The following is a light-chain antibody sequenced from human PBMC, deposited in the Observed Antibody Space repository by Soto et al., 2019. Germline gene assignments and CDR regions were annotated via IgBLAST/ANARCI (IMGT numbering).Light chain of an antibody. CDR3: SSYAGSKSLV. Sequence: QSALTQTPSASGSPGQSVTISCTGTSSDVGSHNYVSWYQQHPGKAPKLMIYAVNNRPSGVPDRFSGSKSGNTASLTVSGLQTEDEADYYCSSYAGSKSLVFGGGTKLTVL. CDR2: AVN. CDR1: SSDVGSHNY. J-gene: IGLJ2*01. V-gene: IGLV2-8*01.